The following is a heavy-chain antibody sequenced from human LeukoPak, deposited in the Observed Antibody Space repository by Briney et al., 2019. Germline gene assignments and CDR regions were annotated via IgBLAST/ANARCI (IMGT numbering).Heavy chain of an antibody. CDR1: GGTFTIYA. CDR3: ARMGEGGSNDY. J-gene: IGHJ4*02. CDR2: IIPILGIA. V-gene: IGHV1-69*04. D-gene: IGHD2-15*01. Sequence: SVKVSSTASGGTFTIYATSWVRQAPGQGLEWMGRIIPILGIANYAQKFQGRVTITADKSTSTAYMELSSLRSEDTAVYYCARMGEGGSNDYWGQGTLVTVSS.